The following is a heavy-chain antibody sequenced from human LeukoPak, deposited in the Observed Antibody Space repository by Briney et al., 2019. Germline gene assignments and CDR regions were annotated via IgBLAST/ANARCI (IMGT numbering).Heavy chain of an antibody. CDR2: ISAYNGNT. Sequence: GASVKVSCKASGYTFTSYGISWVRQAPGQGLEWMGWISAYNGNTNYAQKLQGRATMTTGTSTSTAYMELRSLRSDDTAVYYCARPKISGWYDCFGPWGQGTLVTVSS. J-gene: IGHJ5*02. CDR1: GYTFTSYG. D-gene: IGHD6-19*01. V-gene: IGHV1-18*01. CDR3: ARPKISGWYDCFGP.